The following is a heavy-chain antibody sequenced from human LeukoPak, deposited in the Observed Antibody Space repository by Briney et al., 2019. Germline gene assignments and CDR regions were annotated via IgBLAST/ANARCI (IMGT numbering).Heavy chain of an antibody. V-gene: IGHV4-59*01. CDR2: IYYSGGT. CDR1: GGSISSYY. D-gene: IGHD3-10*01. Sequence: NPSETLSLTCTVSGGSISSYYWSWIRQPPGKGLEWIGYIYYSGGTNYNPSLKSRVTISVDTSKNQFSLKLSSVTAADTAVYYCAKMVTIVRGHDPWGQGTLVTVSS. J-gene: IGHJ5*02. CDR3: AKMVTIVRGHDP.